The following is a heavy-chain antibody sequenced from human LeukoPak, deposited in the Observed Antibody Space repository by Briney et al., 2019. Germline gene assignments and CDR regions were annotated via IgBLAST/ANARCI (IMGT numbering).Heavy chain of an antibody. CDR1: GVSISSSSYY. CDR2: IYYIGST. V-gene: IGHV4-39*01. J-gene: IGHJ4*02. CDR3: ARQGLDGGAFY. D-gene: IGHD4-23*01. Sequence: SETLSLTCIVSGVSISSSSYYWGWIRKPPRKGLEWIGSIYYIGSTYYNPSLKNRVTISVDTSKNQFSLKLSSVTAAETAVYYCARQGLDGGAFYWGQGTLVTVSS.